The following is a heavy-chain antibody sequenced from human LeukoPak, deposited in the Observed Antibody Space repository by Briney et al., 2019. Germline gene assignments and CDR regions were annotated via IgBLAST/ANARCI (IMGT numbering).Heavy chain of an antibody. Sequence: PGGSLRLSCAASGFTFSSYAMSWVRQAPGKGLEWVSAISGSGGSTYYADSVKGRFTISGDNSKNTLYLQMNSLRAEDTAVYYCAKSRTMVRYYFDYWGQGTLVTVSS. D-gene: IGHD3-10*01. CDR3: AKSRTMVRYYFDY. CDR2: ISGSGGST. J-gene: IGHJ4*02. CDR1: GFTFSSYA. V-gene: IGHV3-23*01.